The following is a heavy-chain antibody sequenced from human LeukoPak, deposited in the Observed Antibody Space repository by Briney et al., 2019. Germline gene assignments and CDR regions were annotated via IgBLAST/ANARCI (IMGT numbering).Heavy chain of an antibody. J-gene: IGHJ4*02. CDR2: MNPNSGNT. V-gene: IGHV1-8*01. CDR3: AREITYYYDSSGYQEGYYFDY. CDR1: GYTFTSYD. D-gene: IGHD3-22*01. Sequence: ASVKVSCKASGYTFTSYDINWVRQATGQGLEWMGWMNPNSGNTGYAQKFQGRVTMTRNTSISTAYMELSSLRSEDTAVYYCAREITYYYDSSGYQEGYYFDYWGQGTLVTVSS.